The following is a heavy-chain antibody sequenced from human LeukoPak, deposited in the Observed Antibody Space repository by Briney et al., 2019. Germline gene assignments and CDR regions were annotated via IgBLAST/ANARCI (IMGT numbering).Heavy chain of an antibody. J-gene: IGHJ4*02. D-gene: IGHD4-17*01. CDR1: GFTFSSYS. Sequence: GGSLRLSCAASGFTFSSYSMNWVRQAPGKGLEWVSAISGSGGSTYHADSVKGRFTISRDNSKNTLYLQMNSLRAEDTAVYYCAKDRRSNGDWGQGTLVTVSS. CDR2: ISGSGGST. CDR3: AKDRRSNGD. V-gene: IGHV3-23*01.